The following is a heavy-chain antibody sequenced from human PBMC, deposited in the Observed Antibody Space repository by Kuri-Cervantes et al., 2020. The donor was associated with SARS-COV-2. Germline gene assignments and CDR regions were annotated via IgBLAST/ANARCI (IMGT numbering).Heavy chain of an antibody. D-gene: IGHD1-26*01. CDR1: GGSVSSGSYY. CDR2: IYYSGST. V-gene: IGHV4-61*01. J-gene: IGHJ6*03. Sequence: SETLSLTCTVSGGSVSSGSYYWSWIRQPPGKGLEWIGYIYYSGSTNYNPSLKSRVTISVDTSKNQFSLKLSSVTAADTAVYYCARHSGAVQGAPEYYYYMDVWGKGTTVTVSS. CDR3: ARHSGAVQGAPEYYYYMDV.